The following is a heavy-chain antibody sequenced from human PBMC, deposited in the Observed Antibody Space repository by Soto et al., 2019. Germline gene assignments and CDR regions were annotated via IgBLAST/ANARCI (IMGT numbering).Heavy chain of an antibody. D-gene: IGHD3-22*01. CDR1: GGSISSYY. J-gene: IGHJ5*02. CDR2: IYYSGST. Sequence: QVQLQESGPGLVKPSETLSLTCTVSGGSISSYYWSWIRQPPGKGLEWIGYIYYSGSTNYNPSLKSRVTISVDTSKNQFSLKLSSVTAADTAVYYCARVLYYYDSSGYYSWFDPWGQGTLVTVSS. CDR3: ARVLYYYDSSGYYSWFDP. V-gene: IGHV4-59*01.